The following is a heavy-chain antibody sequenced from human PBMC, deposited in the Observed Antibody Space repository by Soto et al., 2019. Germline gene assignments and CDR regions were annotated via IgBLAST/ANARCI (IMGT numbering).Heavy chain of an antibody. CDR1: GGSSSRGGYS. CDR3: AAGGGLPRYY. D-gene: IGHD5-12*01. V-gene: IGHV4-30-2*01. J-gene: IGHJ4*02. CDR2: IYHSGST. Sequence: SETLALTCDVSGGSSSRGGYSGSLIGQPPGKGLEWIGYIYHSGSTYYNPSLKSRVTISVDRSKNQFSLKLSSVTAADTAVYYCAAGGGLPRYYWGQGTLVTVS.